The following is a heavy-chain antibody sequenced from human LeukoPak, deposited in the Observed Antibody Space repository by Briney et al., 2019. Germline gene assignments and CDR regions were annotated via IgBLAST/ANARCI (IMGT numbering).Heavy chain of an antibody. D-gene: IGHD6-6*01. CDR2: MRYDASNK. CDR1: GFTFSSYG. V-gene: IGHV3-30*02. J-gene: IGHJ6*03. Sequence: GGSLRLSCAASGFTFSSYGMHWVRQTPGKGLEWVAFMRYDASNKYYADSVKGRFTISRDNSRNTLYLQMNSLRAEDTALYYCAKDSSISSYYYYYMDVWGKGTTVTVSS. CDR3: AKDSSISSYYYYYMDV.